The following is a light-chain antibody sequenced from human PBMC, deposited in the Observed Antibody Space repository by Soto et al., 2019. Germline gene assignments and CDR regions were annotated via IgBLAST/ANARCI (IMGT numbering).Light chain of an antibody. CDR3: KQYGRAPLT. J-gene: IGKJ4*01. Sequence: IVLTQSPGTLSLSPGERATLSCRASQSVTSYLAWYQQKPGQAPRLLIYGASFRATDVPDRFTAGGSGTDFPLSISRLGPENYAVYYCKQYGRAPLTFGGGTK. CDR2: GAS. CDR1: QSVTSY. V-gene: IGKV3-20*01.